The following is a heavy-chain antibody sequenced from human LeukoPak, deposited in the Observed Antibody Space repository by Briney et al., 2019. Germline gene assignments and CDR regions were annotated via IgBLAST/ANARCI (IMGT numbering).Heavy chain of an antibody. D-gene: IGHD6-19*01. CDR1: GYTFTSYG. CDR3: ARARGEVAAYCYYYYGMDV. Sequence: PGASVKVSCKASGYTFTSYGISWVRQAPGQGLEWMGWISDYNGNTNYAQKLQGRVTMTTDTSTSTAYMELRSLRSDDTAVYYCARARGEVAAYCYYYYGMDVWGKGTTVTVSS. CDR2: ISDYNGNT. J-gene: IGHJ6*04. V-gene: IGHV1-18*04.